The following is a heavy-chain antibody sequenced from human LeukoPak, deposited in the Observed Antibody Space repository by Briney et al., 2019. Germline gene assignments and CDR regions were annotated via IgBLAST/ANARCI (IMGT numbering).Heavy chain of an antibody. D-gene: IGHD3-10*01. Sequence: ETLSLTCTVSGGSISSSSYYWGWIRQPPGKGLEWVSAISGSGGSTYYADSVKGRFTISRDNSKNTLYLQMNSLRAEDTAVYYCAKEVRGVKGHWGQGTLVTVSS. CDR2: ISGSGGST. V-gene: IGHV3-23*01. CDR3: AKEVRGVKGH. CDR1: GGSISSSSYY. J-gene: IGHJ4*02.